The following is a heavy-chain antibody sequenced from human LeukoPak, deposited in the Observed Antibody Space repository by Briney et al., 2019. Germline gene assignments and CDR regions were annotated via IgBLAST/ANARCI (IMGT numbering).Heavy chain of an antibody. D-gene: IGHD3-22*01. CDR2: ISTKSDYI. Sequence: PGGSLRLSCAGSGFTFRYYSMTWVRQAPGKGLEWVSSISTKSDYIYYADSVKGRFTISRDNAKNSLYLQMNSLRAEDTAGYYCARRMIVAVGAFDIWGQGTMVTVSS. V-gene: IGHV3-21*01. CDR1: GFTFRYYS. CDR3: ARRMIVAVGAFDI. J-gene: IGHJ3*02.